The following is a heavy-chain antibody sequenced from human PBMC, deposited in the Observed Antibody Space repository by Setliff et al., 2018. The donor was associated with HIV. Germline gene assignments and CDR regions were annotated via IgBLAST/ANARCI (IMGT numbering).Heavy chain of an antibody. CDR1: GGSFSGYY. Sequence: PSETLSLTCAVYGGSFSGYYWSWIRQPPGKGLEWIGKINHSGSTDYNPSLKSRLTISLDTSKNQFSLRLTSVTAADTAVYYCAASLVRGVIRDWGQGTLVTVSS. J-gene: IGHJ4*02. V-gene: IGHV4-34*01. CDR3: AASLVRGVIRD. CDR2: INHSGST. D-gene: IGHD3-10*01.